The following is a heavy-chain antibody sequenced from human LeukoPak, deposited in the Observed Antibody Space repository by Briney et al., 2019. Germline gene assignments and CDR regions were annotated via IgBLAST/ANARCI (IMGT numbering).Heavy chain of an antibody. V-gene: IGHV1-18*01. Sequence: GASVKVSCKASGYTFTSYGISWVRQAPGQGLEWMGWISAYNGNTNYAQKLQGRVTMTTDTSTSTAYMKLSSLRSEDTAVYYCARDPRTYGSSTDLDYWGQGTLVTVSS. CDR3: ARDPRTYGSSTDLDY. CDR1: GYTFTSYG. J-gene: IGHJ4*02. D-gene: IGHD2-2*01. CDR2: ISAYNGNT.